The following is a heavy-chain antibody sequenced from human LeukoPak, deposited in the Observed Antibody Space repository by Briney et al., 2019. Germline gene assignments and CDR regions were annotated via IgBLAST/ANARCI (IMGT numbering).Heavy chain of an antibody. J-gene: IGHJ4*02. D-gene: IGHD3-10*01. CDR2: VYVSWIN. CDR1: GDSVTSHG. V-gene: IGHV4-59*02. CDR3: VRDKNGSLDF. Sequence: PSESLSLTCSVSGDSVTSHGWGWVGQPPGKGLVWIGYVYVSWINKDIFNPSLKSRLTISIDTSRNQFSLRPNSVTAADTAVYYCVRDKNGSLDFWGQGTLVTVSS.